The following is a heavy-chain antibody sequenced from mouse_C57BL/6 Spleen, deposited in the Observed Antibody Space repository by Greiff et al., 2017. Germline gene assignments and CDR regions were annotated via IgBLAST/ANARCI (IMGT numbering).Heavy chain of an antibody. CDR2: IYPGSGST. CDR3: AASFTTVVADY. D-gene: IGHD1-1*01. V-gene: IGHV1-55*01. J-gene: IGHJ2*01. CDR1: GYTFTSYW. Sequence: QVQLQQPGAELVKPGASVKMSYKASGYTFTSYWITWVKQRPGQGLEWIGDIYPGSGSTNYNEKFKSKATLTVDTSSSTAYIQLSSLTSEDSAVYYCAASFTTVVADYWGQGTTLTVAS.